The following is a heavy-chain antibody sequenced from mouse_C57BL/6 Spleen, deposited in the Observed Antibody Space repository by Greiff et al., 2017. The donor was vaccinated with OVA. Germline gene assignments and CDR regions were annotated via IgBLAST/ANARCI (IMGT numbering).Heavy chain of an antibody. CDR3: ARKGSIYDGHYYAMDY. J-gene: IGHJ4*01. CDR1: GYAFSSYW. D-gene: IGHD2-3*01. CDR2: IYPGDGDT. V-gene: IGHV1-80*01. Sequence: VQVVESGAELVKPGASVKISCKASGYAFSSYWMNWVKQRPGKGLEWIGQIYPGDGDTNYNGKFKGKATLTADKSSSTAYMQLSSLTSEDSAVYFCARKGSIYDGHYYAMDYWGQGTSVTVSS.